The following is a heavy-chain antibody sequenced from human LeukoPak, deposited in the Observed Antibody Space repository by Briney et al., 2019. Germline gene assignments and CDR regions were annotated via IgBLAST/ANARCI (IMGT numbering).Heavy chain of an antibody. CDR2: ISTDGTTT. CDR3: ARAGQGFDS. Sequence: GGSLRLSCSASGFNFNTYWIHWVRQGPGKGLVWFSRISTDGTTTSYADPVKGRFTISRDNAKNTLYLQMNSLRAEDTAVYYCARAGQGFDSWGQGTLVTVSS. V-gene: IGHV3-74*01. CDR1: GFNFNTYW. J-gene: IGHJ5*01.